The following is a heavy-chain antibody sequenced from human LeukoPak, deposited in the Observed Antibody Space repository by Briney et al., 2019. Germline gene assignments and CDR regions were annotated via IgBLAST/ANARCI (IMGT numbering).Heavy chain of an antibody. D-gene: IGHD3-3*01. CDR3: AKFGAYGYYGRLDY. Sequence: PSETLSLTCDVSGYSIRSGSYWGWIRQPPRKGLEWVGCFFHSGDTYHNSSLKSRVTISANTYKNQFSLMLTSVAAAATAVYYAAKFGAYGYYGRLDYWGRGALVSVSS. CDR1: GYSIRSGSY. CDR2: FFHSGDT. J-gene: IGHJ4*02. V-gene: IGHV4-38-2*01.